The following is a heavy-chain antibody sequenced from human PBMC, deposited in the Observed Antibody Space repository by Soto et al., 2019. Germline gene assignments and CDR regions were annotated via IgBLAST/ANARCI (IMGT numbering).Heavy chain of an antibody. CDR2: IYYSGST. Sequence: SDTLSLTCTVSGGSMSGYYWSWIRQPPGKGLEWIGYIYYSGSTYYSPSLKSRLSISLDTSKNQFSLRLSSVTAADTAMYYCARARLRAVYAFDIWGQGTMVTVS. V-gene: IGHV4-59*06. D-gene: IGHD5-12*01. J-gene: IGHJ3*02. CDR1: GGSMSGYY. CDR3: ARARLRAVYAFDI.